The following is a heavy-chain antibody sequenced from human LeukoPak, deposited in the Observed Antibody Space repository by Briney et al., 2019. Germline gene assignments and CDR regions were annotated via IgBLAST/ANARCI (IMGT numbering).Heavy chain of an antibody. CDR2: ITGSGGHT. Sequence: GGSLRLSCAASGFTLSSYGMSWVRQARGKGPGWVPAITGSGGHTYYADSVMGRSTISRDNTKTTLYLQVNSLSAKDTAVYSCATIVGDFQYWGQGTLVTVSS. CDR3: ATIVGDFQY. J-gene: IGHJ1*01. D-gene: IGHD3-16*02. CDR1: GFTLSSYG. V-gene: IGHV3-23*01.